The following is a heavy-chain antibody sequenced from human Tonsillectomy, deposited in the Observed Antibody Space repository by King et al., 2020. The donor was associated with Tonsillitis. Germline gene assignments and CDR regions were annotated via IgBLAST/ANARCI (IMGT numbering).Heavy chain of an antibody. CDR3: ARDITPLFTVGVAAFDY. D-gene: IGHD3-10*01. Sequence: EVQLVESGGGLVEPGGSLRLSCAASGFTLSSYTMHWVRQAPGKGLEWVSSISSSSTFIYYGGSVKGRFTISRDNARNSLFLQMNSLRAEDTAVYYCARDITPLFTVGVAAFDYWGQGALVTVSS. CDR2: ISSSSTFI. V-gene: IGHV3-21*01. J-gene: IGHJ4*02. CDR1: GFTLSSYT.